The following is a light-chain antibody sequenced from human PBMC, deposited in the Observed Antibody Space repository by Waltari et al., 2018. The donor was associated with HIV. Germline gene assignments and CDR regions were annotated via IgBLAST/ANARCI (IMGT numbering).Light chain of an antibody. CDR2: EVS. CDR1: SRDVGDYY. J-gene: IGLJ3*02. CDR3: SSYISSATPE. Sequence: QSALTQPASVSGSPGQSLSISCTGTSRDVGDYYVSWYQHHPGKAPKVIIYEVSNRPSGVSNRFSGSKSGNTASLTISGLLPEDEADYFCSSYISSATPEFGGGTRLTVL. V-gene: IGLV2-14*01.